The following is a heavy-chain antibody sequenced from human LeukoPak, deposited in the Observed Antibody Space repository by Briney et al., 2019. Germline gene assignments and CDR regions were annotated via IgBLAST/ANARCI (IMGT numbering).Heavy chain of an antibody. D-gene: IGHD1/OR15-1a*01. CDR3: ARENTDDAFDI. Sequence: GGSLRLSCAASGFTFSSYEMNWVRQAPGKGLEWVSYISSSGGTRYYADSVKGRFTISRDNAKNSLYLRMNSLRAEDTAVYYCARENTDDAFDIWGQDTMVTVSS. CDR1: GFTFSSYE. CDR2: ISSSGGTR. J-gene: IGHJ3*02. V-gene: IGHV3-48*03.